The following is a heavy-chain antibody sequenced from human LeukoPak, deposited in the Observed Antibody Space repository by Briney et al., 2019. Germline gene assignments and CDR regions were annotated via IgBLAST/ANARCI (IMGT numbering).Heavy chain of an antibody. V-gene: IGHV4-30-2*01. CDR3: ARGLFYDY. CDR1: GDSISSGGYS. J-gene: IGHJ4*02. CDR2: IYHSGST. Sequence: SQTLSLTCAVSGDSISSGGYSWSWIRQPPGKGLECIGYIYHSGSTYYNPSLKSRVTISLDRSKNQFSLNLTSVTAADTAVYYCARGLFYDYWGQGTLVTVSS.